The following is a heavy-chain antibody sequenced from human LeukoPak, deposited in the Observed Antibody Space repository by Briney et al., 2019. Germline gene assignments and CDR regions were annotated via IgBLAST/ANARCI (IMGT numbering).Heavy chain of an antibody. J-gene: IGHJ4*02. CDR2: INHSGST. CDR3: ARDNGSGDFDY. CDR1: GGSFSGYY. V-gene: IGHV4-34*01. Sequence: SETLSLTCAVYGGSFSGYYWSWIRQPPGKGLEWIGEINHSGSTNYNPSLKSRVTISVDTSKNQFSLKLSSVAAADTAVYYCARDNGSGDFDYWGQGTLVTVSS. D-gene: IGHD2-15*01.